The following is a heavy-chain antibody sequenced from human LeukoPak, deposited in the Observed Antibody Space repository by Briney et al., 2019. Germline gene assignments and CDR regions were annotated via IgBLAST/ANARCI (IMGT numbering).Heavy chain of an antibody. D-gene: IGHD1-26*01. J-gene: IGHJ4*02. CDR2: ISWNGGST. V-gene: IGHV3-20*04. Sequence: PGGSLRLSCAASGFTFDDYGMSWVRQAPGKGLEWVSGISWNGGSTSYADSVKGRFTISRDNAKNSLYLQMNSLRAEDTALYYCARSESSGSPDWGQGTLVTVSS. CDR3: ARSESSGSPD. CDR1: GFTFDDYG.